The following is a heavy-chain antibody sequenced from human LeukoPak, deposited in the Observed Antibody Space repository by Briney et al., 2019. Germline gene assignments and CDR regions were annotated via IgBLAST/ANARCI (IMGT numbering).Heavy chain of an antibody. CDR2: INHSGST. CDR3: ARGAGRLDV. V-gene: IGHV4-34*01. CDR1: GGSFSGYY. Sequence: SETLSLTCAVYGGSFSGYYWSWIRQPPGKGLEWIGEINHSGSTNYDPSLKSRVTISVDTSKDQFSLKLSSVTAADTAVHYCARGAGRLDVWGQGTTVTVSS. J-gene: IGHJ6*02. D-gene: IGHD1-14*01.